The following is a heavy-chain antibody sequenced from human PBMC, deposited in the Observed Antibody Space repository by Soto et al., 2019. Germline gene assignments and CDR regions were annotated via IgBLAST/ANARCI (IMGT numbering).Heavy chain of an antibody. D-gene: IGHD6-13*01. CDR2: IYWDDDK. J-gene: IGHJ4*02. V-gene: IGHV2-5*02. CDR3: AHRRADPHYSSSWYYFDY. CDR1: GFSLSTSGVG. Sequence: SGPTLVNPTQTLTLTCTFSGFSLSTSGVGVGWIRQPPGKALEWLALIYWDDDKRYSPSLKSRLTITKDTSKNQVVLTMTNMDPVDTATYYCAHRRADPHYSSSWYYFDYWGQGTLVTVSS.